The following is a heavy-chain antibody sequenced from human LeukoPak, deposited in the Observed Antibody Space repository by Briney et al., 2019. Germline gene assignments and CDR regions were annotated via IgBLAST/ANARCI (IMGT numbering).Heavy chain of an antibody. V-gene: IGHV3-30*18. Sequence: GGSLRLSCAASGFTFSNYGMHWVRRAPGKGLEWVAVISYDESDKYYADSVKGRFTISRDNSKNTLYLQMNSLRPEDTAVYYCAKGVVAATNAAYYGMDVWGQGTTVTVSS. J-gene: IGHJ6*02. CDR3: AKGVVAATNAAYYGMDV. CDR2: ISYDESDK. CDR1: GFTFSNYG. D-gene: IGHD2-15*01.